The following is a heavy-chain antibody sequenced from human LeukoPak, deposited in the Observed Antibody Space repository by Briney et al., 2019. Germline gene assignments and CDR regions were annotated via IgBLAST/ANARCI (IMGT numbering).Heavy chain of an antibody. CDR3: ARLGSGSYNWFDP. V-gene: IGHV1-2*02. Sequence: GASVKVSCKASGYTFTDYYMRWVRQAPGQGLEWMGWINPYSGGTNYAQKFQGRVSMTRDTSISTAYMELSSLRSDDTAVYYCARLGSGSYNWFDPWGQGTLVTVSS. CDR2: INPYSGGT. D-gene: IGHD3-10*01. CDR1: GYTFTDYY. J-gene: IGHJ5*02.